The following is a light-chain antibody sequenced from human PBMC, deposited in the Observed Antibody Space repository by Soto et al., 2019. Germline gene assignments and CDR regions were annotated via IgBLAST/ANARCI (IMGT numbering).Light chain of an antibody. CDR1: SSHVGGYNY. CDR3: SSYTTRSTLYV. V-gene: IGLV2-14*03. J-gene: IGLJ1*01. Sequence: QSALTQPASVSGSPGQSITISCTGASSHVGGYNYVSWYQQHPGKAPTLMIYDVSNRPSGVSNRFSGSKSGNTASLTISGLQAEDEADYYCSSYTTRSTLYVFGTGTKLTVL. CDR2: DVS.